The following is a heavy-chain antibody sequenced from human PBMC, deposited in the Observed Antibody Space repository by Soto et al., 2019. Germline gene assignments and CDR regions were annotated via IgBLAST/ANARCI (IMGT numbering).Heavy chain of an antibody. V-gene: IGHV4-39*01. Sequence: PSETLSLTCTVSGGSISSYYWGWIRQPPGKGLEWIGSIYYSGSTYYNPSLKSRVTIPVDTSKNQFSLKLSSVTAADTAVYYCARLDSSGAGSSFYFDYWGQGTLVTVSS. D-gene: IGHD6-19*01. CDR3: ARLDSSGAGSSFYFDY. J-gene: IGHJ4*02. CDR2: IYYSGST. CDR1: GGSISSYY.